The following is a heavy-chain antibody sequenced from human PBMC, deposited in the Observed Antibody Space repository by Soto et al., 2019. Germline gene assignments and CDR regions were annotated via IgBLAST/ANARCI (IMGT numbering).Heavy chain of an antibody. D-gene: IGHD2-15*01. V-gene: IGHV3-73*01. CDR3: ISHSPEDMIRT. J-gene: IGHJ4*02. CDR1: VFTFSVSY. Sequence: PWGSLRISCATSVFTFSVSYVDWVRQASGKGLEWVGRIRNKANSYATAYAASVRGRFTISRDDSKNTAFLQMNSLNTEDTALYYCISHSPEDMIRTWGQGTMVTVSS. CDR2: IRNKANSYAT.